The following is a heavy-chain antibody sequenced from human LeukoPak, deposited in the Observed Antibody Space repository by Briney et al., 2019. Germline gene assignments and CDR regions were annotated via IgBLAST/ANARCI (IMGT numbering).Heavy chain of an antibody. CDR2: ISSSGSTI. CDR3: ARGITMVRGVIPY. CDR1: GSTFSSYE. D-gene: IGHD3-10*01. V-gene: IGHV3-48*03. J-gene: IGHJ4*02. Sequence: GGSLRLSCAASGSTFSSYEMNWVRQAPGKGLEWVSYISSSGSTIYYADSVKGRFTISRDNAKNSLYLQMNSLRAEDTAVYYCARGITMVRGVIPYWGQGTLVTVSS.